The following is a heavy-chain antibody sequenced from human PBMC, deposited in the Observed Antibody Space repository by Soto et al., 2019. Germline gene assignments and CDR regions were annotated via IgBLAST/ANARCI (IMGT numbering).Heavy chain of an antibody. CDR3: AKGAVTYYDILTGYSREYYFAY. D-gene: IGHD3-9*01. V-gene: IGHV3-23*01. Sequence: EVQLLESGGGLVQPGGSLRLSCAASGFTFSSYAMSWVRQAPGKGLEWVSAISGSGGSTYYADSVKGRFTISRDNSKNTLYLQMNSLRAEDTAVYYCAKGAVTYYDILTGYSREYYFAYWGQGTLVTVSS. CDR1: GFTFSSYA. CDR2: ISGSGGST. J-gene: IGHJ4*02.